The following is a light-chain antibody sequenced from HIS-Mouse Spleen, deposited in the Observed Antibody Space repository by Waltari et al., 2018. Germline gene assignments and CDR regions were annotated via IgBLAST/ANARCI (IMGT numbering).Light chain of an antibody. CDR1: ALPQKY. CDR2: EDS. CDR3: YSTDGSGNHRV. V-gene: IGLV3-10*01. Sequence: SYELTQPPSVSVSPGQTARSTCSGDALPQKYAYWYQQKSGQAPVLVIYEDSKRPSGIPERFSGSSSGTMATLTISGAQVEDEADYYCYSTDGSGNHRVFGGGTKLTVL. J-gene: IGLJ2*01.